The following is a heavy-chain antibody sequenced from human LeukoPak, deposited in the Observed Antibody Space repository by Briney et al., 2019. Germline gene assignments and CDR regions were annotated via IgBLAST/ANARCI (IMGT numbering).Heavy chain of an antibody. CDR1: GGSISSGGYY. D-gene: IGHD5-12*01. CDR3: ARASGYSNNLFAY. CDR2: IYHSGST. V-gene: IGHV4-30-2*01. Sequence: SSETLSLTFTVSGGSISSGGYYWSWIRQPPGKGLEWIGYIYHSGSTYYNPSLKSRVTISVDRSKNQFSLKLSSVTAADTAVYYCARASGYSNNLFAYWGQGTLVTVSS. J-gene: IGHJ4*02.